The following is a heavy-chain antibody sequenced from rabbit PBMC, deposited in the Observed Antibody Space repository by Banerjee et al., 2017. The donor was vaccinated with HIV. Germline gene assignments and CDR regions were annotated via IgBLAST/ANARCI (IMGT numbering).Heavy chain of an antibody. V-gene: IGHV1S45*01. J-gene: IGHJ4*01. Sequence: EESGGGLVQPEGSLTLTCTASGFSFSSSYWICWVRQAPGKGLEWSACIYAGSSGSTNYASWAKGRFTISKTSSTTVTLQMTSLTAADTATYFCARDSGYAGYGYALRFNLWGQGTLVTVS. CDR1: GFSFSSSYW. CDR3: ARDSGYAGYGYALRFNL. CDR2: IYAGSSGST. D-gene: IGHD6-1*01.